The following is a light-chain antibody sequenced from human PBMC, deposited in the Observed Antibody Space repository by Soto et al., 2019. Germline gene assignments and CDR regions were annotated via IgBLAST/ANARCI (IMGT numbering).Light chain of an antibody. Sequence: QSALTQPASVSGSPGQSITISCTGTSSDVGDYNYVSWYQQHPGKAPKLMIYEVSNRPSGVSNRFSGSKSGNTASLTFSGLQAEDEADYYCSSYTSSNTWVFGGGTKVTVL. CDR1: SSDVGDYNY. CDR2: EVS. CDR3: SSYTSSNTWV. J-gene: IGLJ3*02. V-gene: IGLV2-14*01.